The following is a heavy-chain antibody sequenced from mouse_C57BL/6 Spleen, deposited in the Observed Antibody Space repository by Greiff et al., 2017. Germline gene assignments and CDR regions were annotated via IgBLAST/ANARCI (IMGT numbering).Heavy chain of an antibody. CDR2: IDPETGGT. Sequence: QVQLKESGAELVRPGASVTLSCKASGYTFTDYEMHWVKQTPVHGLEWIGAIDPETGGTAYNQKFKGKAILTADKSSSTAYMELRSLTSEDSAVYYCTRPPYYYGSRGLFAYWGQGTLVTVSA. D-gene: IGHD1-1*01. CDR1: GYTFTDYE. CDR3: TRPPYYYGSRGLFAY. V-gene: IGHV1-15*01. J-gene: IGHJ3*01.